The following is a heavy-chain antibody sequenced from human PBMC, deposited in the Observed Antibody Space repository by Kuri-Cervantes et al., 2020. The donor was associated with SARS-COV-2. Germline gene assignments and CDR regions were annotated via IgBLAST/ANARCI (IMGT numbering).Heavy chain of an antibody. V-gene: IGHV3-9*01. J-gene: IGHJ5*02. CDR3: ASSHQNTIFGGNWFDP. CDR2: ISWNGASI. D-gene: IGHD3-3*01. Sequence: LSLTCTVSGGSLSSGDYYWTWVRQPPGKGLEWVAGISWNGASIGYVDSVKGRFTISRDNAKNSLYLQMNSLRAEDTAVYYCASSHQNTIFGGNWFDPWGQGTLVTVSS. CDR1: GGSLSSGDYY.